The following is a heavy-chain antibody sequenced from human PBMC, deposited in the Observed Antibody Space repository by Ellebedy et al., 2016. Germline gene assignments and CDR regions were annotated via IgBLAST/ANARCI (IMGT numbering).Heavy chain of an antibody. Sequence: GGSLRLSXAASGFTFSTYSLHWVRQAPGKGLEWVSYISSSSSTIYYADSVRGRFTISRDNAKKSLYLQMHSLRGEDTAVYYCASPIYYDSSRDAFGVWGQGTVVTVSS. CDR2: ISSSSSTI. J-gene: IGHJ3*01. D-gene: IGHD3-22*01. CDR1: GFTFSTYS. CDR3: ASPIYYDSSRDAFGV. V-gene: IGHV3-48*04.